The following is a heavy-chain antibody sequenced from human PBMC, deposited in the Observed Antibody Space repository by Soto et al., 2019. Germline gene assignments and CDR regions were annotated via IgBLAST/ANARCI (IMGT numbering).Heavy chain of an antibody. CDR2: INPNSGGT. Sequence: ASVKVSCKASGYTFTGYYMHWVRQAPGQGLEWMGWINPNSGGTNYAQKFQGRVTMTRDTSISTAYMELSRLRSDDTAVYCCARQRVAAAGTYYYGMDVRGQGTTVTVSS. V-gene: IGHV1-2*02. D-gene: IGHD6-13*01. CDR1: GYTFTGYY. CDR3: ARQRVAAAGTYYYGMDV. J-gene: IGHJ6*02.